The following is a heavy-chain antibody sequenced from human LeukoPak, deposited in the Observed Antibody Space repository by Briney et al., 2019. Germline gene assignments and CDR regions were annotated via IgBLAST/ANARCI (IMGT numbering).Heavy chain of an antibody. CDR1: GLTFSSDS. V-gene: IGHV3-21*01. CDR2: ISSSSSYI. D-gene: IGHD6-13*01. Sequence: GGSLRLSCAASGLTFSSDSMNWVRQAPGKGLEWVSSISSSSSYIYYADSVKGRFTISRDNAKNSLYLQMDSLRAEDTAVYYCARAPGSSRNWFDPWGQGTLVTVSS. J-gene: IGHJ5*02. CDR3: ARAPGSSRNWFDP.